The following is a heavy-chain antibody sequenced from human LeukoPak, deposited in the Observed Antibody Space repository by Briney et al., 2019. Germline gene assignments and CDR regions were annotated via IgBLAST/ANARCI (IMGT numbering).Heavy chain of an antibody. Sequence: GESLKISCQGSEYSFATYWIAWLRQMPGKGLEWMGIIYPSDSDTRYSPSFQGQVTISADKSISTAYLQWSSLKASDTAMYYCARLSGDSSGYYSWGQGTLVTVSS. CDR1: EYSFATYW. J-gene: IGHJ4*02. CDR3: ARLSGDSSGYYS. V-gene: IGHV5-51*01. D-gene: IGHD3-22*01. CDR2: IYPSDSDT.